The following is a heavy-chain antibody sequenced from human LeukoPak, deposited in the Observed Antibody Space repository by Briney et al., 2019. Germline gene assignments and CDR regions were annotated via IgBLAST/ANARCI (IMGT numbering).Heavy chain of an antibody. CDR3: ARDIDSFFDY. CDR2: ISSSSSYI. CDR1: GFTFSSYS. D-gene: IGHD3-9*01. Sequence: PGGSLRLSCAASGFTFSSYSMSWVRQAPGKGLEWVSSISSSSSYIYYADSLKGRFTISRGNAKNSLYLQMNSLRAEDTAVYYCARDIDSFFDYWGQGTLVTVPS. J-gene: IGHJ4*02. V-gene: IGHV3-21*01.